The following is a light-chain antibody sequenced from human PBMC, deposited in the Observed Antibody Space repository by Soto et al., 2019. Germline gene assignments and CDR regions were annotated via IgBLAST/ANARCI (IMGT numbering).Light chain of an antibody. CDR3: CSYAGTYTPVV. J-gene: IGLJ2*01. V-gene: IGLV2-11*01. CDR2: DIT. Sequence: QPVLTQPRSVSGSPGQSVAISCTGTSSDVGSSNFVSWYQQHPGKAPKLMIYDITERPSGVPDRFSGSKSGNTASLTISGLQTEDEADYYCCSYAGTYTPVVFGGGTKVTVL. CDR1: SSDVGSSNF.